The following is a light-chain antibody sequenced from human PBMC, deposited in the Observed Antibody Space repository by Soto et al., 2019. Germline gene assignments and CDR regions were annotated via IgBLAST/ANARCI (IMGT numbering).Light chain of an antibody. CDR1: QSISTW. CDR3: QQYNRYWT. CDR2: KAS. Sequence: DIQMTQSPSTLPASVGDRVTITCRANQSISTWLAWYQQKPGKAPNLLIYKASRLETGVPSRFSGSGSETEFTLTISSLFPDDFATYYCQQYNRYWTFGQGTKVDIK. V-gene: IGKV1-5*03. J-gene: IGKJ1*01.